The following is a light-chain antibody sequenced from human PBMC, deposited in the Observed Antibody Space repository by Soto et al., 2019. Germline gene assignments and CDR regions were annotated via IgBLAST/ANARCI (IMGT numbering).Light chain of an antibody. V-gene: IGLV4-60*03. CDR3: ETWDTNVVV. J-gene: IGLJ2*01. CDR2: LEGSGSY. CDR1: SGHSTYI. Sequence: QSVLTQSSSASASLGSSVKLTCTLSSGHSTYIIAWHQQQPGKAPRYLMKLEGSGSYNKGSGIPDRFSGSSSGADRYLTISTLQSEDEADYYCETWDTNVVVFGGGTKVTVL.